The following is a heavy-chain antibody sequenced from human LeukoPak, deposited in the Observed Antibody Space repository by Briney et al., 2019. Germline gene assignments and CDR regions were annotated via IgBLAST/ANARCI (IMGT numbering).Heavy chain of an antibody. CDR3: ARGLAYYYDSSAYFLDY. J-gene: IGHJ4*02. D-gene: IGHD3-22*01. Sequence: GGSLRLSCAASGFTFRSYAMHWVRQAPGKGLEWVAVISYDGSNKYYADSVKGRITISRDNTKNTVYLQMNSLRAEDTVVYYCARGLAYYYDSSAYFLDYWGQGTLVTVSS. V-gene: IGHV3-30*04. CDR1: GFTFRSYA. CDR2: ISYDGSNK.